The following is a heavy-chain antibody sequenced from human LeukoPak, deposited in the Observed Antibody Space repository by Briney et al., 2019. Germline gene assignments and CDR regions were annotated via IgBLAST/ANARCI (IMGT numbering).Heavy chain of an antibody. V-gene: IGHV3-48*03. Sequence: PGGSLRLSCAASGFTLSSFEMNWVRQAPGRGLECILHIDSSGSTIYYADSVKGRFTISRDTAKNSLYLQMDSLREEDTAVYYCASVRGATLLTMYFDYWGQGTLVTVSS. D-gene: IGHD2-21*02. CDR2: IDSSGSTI. CDR1: GFTLSSFE. CDR3: ASVRGATLLTMYFDY. J-gene: IGHJ4*02.